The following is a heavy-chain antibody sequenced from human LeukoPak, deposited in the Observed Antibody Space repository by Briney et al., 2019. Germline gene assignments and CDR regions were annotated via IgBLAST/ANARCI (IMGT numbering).Heavy chain of an antibody. Sequence: SESLSLTCTVSGGSISSGSYYWSWIRQPAGKGLEWIGRIYTSGSTNYNPSLKSRVTISVDTSKNQFSLKLSSVTAAATAVYYCARDHAMIVVVESNADAFDIWGQGTMVTVSS. V-gene: IGHV4-61*02. CDR2: IYTSGST. D-gene: IGHD3-22*01. CDR3: ARDHAMIVVVESNADAFDI. CDR1: GGSISSGSYY. J-gene: IGHJ3*02.